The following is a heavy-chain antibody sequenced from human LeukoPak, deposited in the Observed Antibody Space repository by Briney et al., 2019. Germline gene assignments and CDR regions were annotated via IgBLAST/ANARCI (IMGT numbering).Heavy chain of an antibody. Sequence: GASVKVSCKASGYTFTGYYMHWVRQAPGQGLEWMGWINPNSGGTNYAQKFQGRVTMTRDTSISTAYMELSRLRSDDTAVYYCARDGSTRYDILTGYFYYFDYWGQGTVVTVSS. CDR2: INPNSGGT. CDR3: ARDGSTRYDILTGYFYYFDY. J-gene: IGHJ4*02. V-gene: IGHV1-2*02. CDR1: GYTFTGYY. D-gene: IGHD3-9*01.